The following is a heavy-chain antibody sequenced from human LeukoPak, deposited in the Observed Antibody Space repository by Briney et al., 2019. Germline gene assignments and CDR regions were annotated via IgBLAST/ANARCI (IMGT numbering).Heavy chain of an antibody. V-gene: IGHV3-72*01. D-gene: IGHD3-22*01. CDR2: TRNKANSYTT. J-gene: IGHJ3*02. CDR3: ARTSQYYYDSSGYYYDAFDI. CDR1: GFTFSDHY. Sequence: GGSLRLSCAASGFTFSDHYMDWVRQAPGMGLEWVGRTRNKANSYTTEYAASVKGRFTISRDDSKNSLYLQMNSLKTEDTAVCYCARTSQYYYDSSGYYYDAFDIWGQGTMVTVSS.